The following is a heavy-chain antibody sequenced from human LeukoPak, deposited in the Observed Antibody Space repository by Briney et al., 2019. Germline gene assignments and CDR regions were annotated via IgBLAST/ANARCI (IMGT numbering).Heavy chain of an antibody. J-gene: IGHJ6*02. CDR2: INHSGST. Sequence: PSETLSLTCAVYGGSFSGYYWSWIRQPPGKGLEWIGEINHSGSTNYNPSLKSRVTISVDTSKNQFSLKLSSVTAADTAVYYCAGENRGYDILTGYSYYYGMDVWGQGTTVTVSS. V-gene: IGHV4-34*01. D-gene: IGHD3-9*01. CDR3: AGENRGYDILTGYSYYYGMDV. CDR1: GGSFSGYY.